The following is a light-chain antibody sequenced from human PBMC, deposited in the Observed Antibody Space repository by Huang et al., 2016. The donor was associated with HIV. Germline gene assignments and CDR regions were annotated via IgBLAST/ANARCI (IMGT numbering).Light chain of an antibody. CDR2: GSS. CDR3: HQYNNWLLS. CDR1: RSVSTN. Sequence: IVMKQSPATLSVSPGQRVTLPCRANRSVSTNLAWYQQGHGQAPRLLIYGSSTRAPGIPARFSGSGSGTDFSLTISSLQSEDFALYYCHQYNNWLLSFGGGTRV. V-gene: IGKV3-15*01. J-gene: IGKJ4*01.